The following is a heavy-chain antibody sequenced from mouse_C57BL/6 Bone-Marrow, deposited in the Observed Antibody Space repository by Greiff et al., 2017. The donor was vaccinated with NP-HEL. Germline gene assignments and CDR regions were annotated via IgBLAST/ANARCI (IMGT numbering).Heavy chain of an antibody. J-gene: IGHJ2*01. Sequence: EVKLQESGAELVRPGASVKLSCTASGFNIKDDYMHWVKQRPEQGLEWIGWIDPENGDTEYASKFQGKATITADTSSNTAYLQLSSLTAEDTAVYYCTMAPFFDYWGQGTTLTVSA. CDR2: IDPENGDT. CDR1: GFNIKDDY. V-gene: IGHV14-4*01. CDR3: TMAPFFDY.